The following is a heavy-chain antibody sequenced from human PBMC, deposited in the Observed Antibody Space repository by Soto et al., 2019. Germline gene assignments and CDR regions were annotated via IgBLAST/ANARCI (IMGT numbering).Heavy chain of an antibody. Sequence: EVQLVESGGGLVQPGGSLRLSCAASGFTFRRYWMHWVRQVPGKGLVWVSRIDSDGSSTNYADSVKGRFTISRDNAKNTVYLQMNSLRTEDTGVYYCASPVAAAVTLLYFYGLDAWGQGTTVTVSS. CDR3: ASPVAAAVTLLYFYGLDA. J-gene: IGHJ6*01. D-gene: IGHD6-25*01. V-gene: IGHV3-74*01. CDR2: IDSDGSST. CDR1: GFTFRRYW.